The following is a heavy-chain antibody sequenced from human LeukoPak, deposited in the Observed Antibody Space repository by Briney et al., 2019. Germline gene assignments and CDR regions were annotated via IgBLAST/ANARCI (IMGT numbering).Heavy chain of an antibody. D-gene: IGHD2-15*01. V-gene: IGHV3-20*01. CDR1: GFTFDGYG. Sequence: GGSLRLSCAASGFTFDGYGMSWVRQAPGKGLEWVSGINWNGGSTGYADSVKGRFTISRDNAKNSLYLQMNSLRAEDTALYHCARVGGEYCSGGSCYWYLYDYWGQGTLVTVSS. CDR3: ARVGGEYCSGGSCYWYLYDY. J-gene: IGHJ4*02. CDR2: INWNGGST.